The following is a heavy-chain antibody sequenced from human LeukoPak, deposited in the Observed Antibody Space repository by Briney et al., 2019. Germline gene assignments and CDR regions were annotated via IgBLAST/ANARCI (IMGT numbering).Heavy chain of an antibody. V-gene: IGHV1-46*01. CDR3: ARDMAGRDDY. CDR2: INPSGGST. CDR1: GYTFTSCY. D-gene: IGHD3-10*01. Sequence: ASVKVSCKASGYTFTSCYMHWVRQAPGQGLEWMGIINPSGGSTSYAQKFQGRVTMTRDMSTSTVYMELSSLRSEDTAVYYCARDMAGRDDYWGQGTLVTVSS. J-gene: IGHJ4*02.